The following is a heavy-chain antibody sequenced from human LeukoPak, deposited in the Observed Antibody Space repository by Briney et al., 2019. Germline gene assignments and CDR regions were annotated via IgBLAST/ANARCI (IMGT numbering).Heavy chain of an antibody. V-gene: IGHV3-74*01. CDR3: VSDLCGGDDQ. J-gene: IGHJ5*02. D-gene: IGHD3-3*01. CDR1: GFTFNSYW. CDR2: IDEDGKTI. Sequence: GGSLRLSCAASGFTFNSYWMHCVRQAPGKGLVCVSRIDEDGKTIDYADSVKGRFTISRDNAKDTLYLQMSSLRDEDTAVYYCVSDLCGGDDQWGRGTLVTVSS.